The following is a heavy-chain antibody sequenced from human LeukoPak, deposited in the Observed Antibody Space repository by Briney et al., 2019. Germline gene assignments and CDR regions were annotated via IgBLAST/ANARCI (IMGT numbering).Heavy chain of an antibody. V-gene: IGHV3-43*01. D-gene: IGHD1-1*01. CDR3: AKDLGKVIAAAGTSGFDA. Sequence: PGGSLRLSCETSGFNLHDYTMHWIRHPPGKGLEWVSLINWDGGSTFYVDSVKGRFTISRDTSKNSLHLQMESLRPDDTALYYCAKDLGKVIAAAGTSGFDAWGRGTLVTVSS. CDR1: GFNLHDYT. CDR2: INWDGGST. J-gene: IGHJ4*01.